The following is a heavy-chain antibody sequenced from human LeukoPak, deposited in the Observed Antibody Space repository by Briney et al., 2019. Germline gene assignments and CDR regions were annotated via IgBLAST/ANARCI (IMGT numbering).Heavy chain of an antibody. CDR2: INHSGTT. CDR1: GGSFKHNY. J-gene: IGHJ4*02. CDR3: ARVPLRFLESFDN. V-gene: IGHV4-34*01. Sequence: SETLSLTCAVYGGSFKHNYWSWICQPPGKGLEWIGEINHSGTTNYNPSLKSRVTMSLDTSKNQLSLKLNSVTAADTAVYYCARVPLRFLESFDNWGQGTLVTVSS. D-gene: IGHD3-3*01.